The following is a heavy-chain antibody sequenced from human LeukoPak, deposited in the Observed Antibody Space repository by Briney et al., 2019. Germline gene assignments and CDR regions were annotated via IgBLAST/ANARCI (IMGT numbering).Heavy chain of an antibody. Sequence: PGGSLRLSCAASGFTFSSYAMSWVRQAPGKGLEWVSAISGSGGSTYYADFVKGRFTISRDNSKNTLYLLLHSLRAEDTAVYYCAKDPTSISYYYDSSGLSFEYWGQGALVTVSS. CDR1: GFTFSSYA. D-gene: IGHD3-22*01. CDR2: ISGSGGST. J-gene: IGHJ4*02. CDR3: AKDPTSISYYYDSSGLSFEY. V-gene: IGHV3-23*01.